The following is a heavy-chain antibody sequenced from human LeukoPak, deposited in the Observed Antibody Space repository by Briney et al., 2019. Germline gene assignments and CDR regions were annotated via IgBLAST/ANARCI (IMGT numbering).Heavy chain of an antibody. Sequence: ASVKVSCKASGYTFTSYYMHWVRQAPGQGLEWMGIINPSGGGTNYAQKFQGRVTLTRDTSISTAYMELSRLRSDDTAVYYCARDWFPGYCSGGSCYITPLYYFDYWGQGTLVTVSS. CDR3: ARDWFPGYCSGGSCYITPLYYFDY. V-gene: IGHV1-2*02. D-gene: IGHD2-15*01. J-gene: IGHJ4*02. CDR1: GYTFTSYY. CDR2: INPSGGGT.